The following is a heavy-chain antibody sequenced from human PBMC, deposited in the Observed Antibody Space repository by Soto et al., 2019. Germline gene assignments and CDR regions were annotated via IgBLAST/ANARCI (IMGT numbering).Heavy chain of an antibody. J-gene: IGHJ4*03. Sequence: GGSLRLSCAASGFTFSRHWMRWVRQAPGKGLEWVASIKQDGSEKSYVDSVKGRFTISRDNAKNTLYMQMNSLRAEDTAIYYCARSPGGYYIDWGQGTLVTVSS. D-gene: IGHD1-26*01. V-gene: IGHV3-7*02. CDR3: ARSPGGYYID. CDR1: GFTFSRHW. CDR2: IKQDGSEK.